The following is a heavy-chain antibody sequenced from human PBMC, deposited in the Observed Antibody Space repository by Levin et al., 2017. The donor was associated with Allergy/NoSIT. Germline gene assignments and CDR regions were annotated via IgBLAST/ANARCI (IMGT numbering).Heavy chain of an antibody. CDR3: AKDDGSGSYYKGGWDY. D-gene: IGHD3-10*01. CDR1: GFTFSSYA. V-gene: IGHV3-23*01. J-gene: IGHJ4*02. Sequence: GESLKISCAASGFTFSSYAMSWVRQAPGKGLEWVSAISGSGGSTYYADSVKGRFTISRDNSKNTLYLQMNSLRAEDTAVYYCAKDDGSGSYYKGGWDYWGQGTLVTVSS. CDR2: ISGSGGST.